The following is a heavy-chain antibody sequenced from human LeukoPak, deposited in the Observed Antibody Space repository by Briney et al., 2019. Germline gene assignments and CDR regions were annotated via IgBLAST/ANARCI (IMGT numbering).Heavy chain of an antibody. CDR1: GYTFTSYD. D-gene: IGHD1-26*01. CDR2: MNPNSGNT. Sequence: ASVKVSCKASGYTFTSYDINWVRQATGQGLEWMGWMNPNSGNTGYAQKFQGRVTMTRNTSISTAYMELSSLRSEDTAVYYCAKPDPGAGAGLDDYWGQGTLVTVSS. CDR3: AKPDPGAGAGLDDY. V-gene: IGHV1-8*01. J-gene: IGHJ4*02.